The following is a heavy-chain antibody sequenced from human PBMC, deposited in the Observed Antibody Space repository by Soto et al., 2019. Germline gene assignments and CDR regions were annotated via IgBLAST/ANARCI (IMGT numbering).Heavy chain of an antibody. V-gene: IGHV3-33*01. J-gene: IGHJ3*02. Sequence: QVQLVESGGGVVQPGRSLRLSCAASGFTFSSYGMHWVRQAPGKGLEWVAVIWYDASNKYYADSVKGRFTIPRDNSKNTLYLQMNSLRGDDTAVYYCATLASKNGFDIWGQGTMVTVSS. D-gene: IGHD6-19*01. CDR1: GFTFSSYG. CDR2: IWYDASNK. CDR3: ATLASKNGFDI.